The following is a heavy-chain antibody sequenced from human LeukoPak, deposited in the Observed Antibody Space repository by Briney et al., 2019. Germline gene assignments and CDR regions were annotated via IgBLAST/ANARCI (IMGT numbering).Heavy chain of an antibody. Sequence: GGPLRLSCAASGFTFDDYTMHWVRQAPGKGLEWVSGISWNSGSIGYADSVKGRFTISRDNAKNSLYLQMNSLRAEDTALYYCAKDAPALAAAGRGLYYYYMDVWGKGTTVTISS. D-gene: IGHD6-13*01. V-gene: IGHV3-9*01. CDR2: ISWNSGSI. J-gene: IGHJ6*03. CDR3: AKDAPALAAAGRGLYYYYMDV. CDR1: GFTFDDYT.